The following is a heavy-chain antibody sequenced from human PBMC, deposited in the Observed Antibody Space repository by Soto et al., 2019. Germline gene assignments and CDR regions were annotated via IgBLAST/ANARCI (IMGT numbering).Heavy chain of an antibody. CDR2: INHSGSN. Sequence: QVQLQQWGAGLLKPSETLSLTCAVYGGSFSGYYWSWIRQPPGKGLEWIGEINHSGSNNYNPSLKSRVTISVDTSKNQFSLKLSSVTAADTAVYYCARGNNWNPYYFDYWGQGTLVTVSS. CDR1: GGSFSGYY. CDR3: ARGNNWNPYYFDY. J-gene: IGHJ4*02. V-gene: IGHV4-34*01. D-gene: IGHD1-20*01.